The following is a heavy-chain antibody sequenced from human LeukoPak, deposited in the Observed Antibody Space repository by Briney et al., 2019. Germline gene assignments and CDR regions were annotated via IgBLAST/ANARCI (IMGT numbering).Heavy chain of an antibody. V-gene: IGHV3-15*01. J-gene: IGHJ3*02. CDR1: GFTFSDAW. D-gene: IGHD3-22*01. CDR3: TRPGNGSGYYSYAFDI. CDR2: IKSKTDGGTT. Sequence: GGSLRLSCAGSGFTFSDAWMSWVRQAPGKGLEWVGRIKSKTDGGTTDYAAPVKGRFTISRDDSKNTLYLQMNSLKTEDTAVYYCTRPGNGSGYYSYAFDIWGQGTMVTVSS.